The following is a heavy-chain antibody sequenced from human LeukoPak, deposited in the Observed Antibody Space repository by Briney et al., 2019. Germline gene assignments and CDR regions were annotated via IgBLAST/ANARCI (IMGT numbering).Heavy chain of an antibody. Sequence: KASETLSLTCTVSGGSISSYYWSWIRQPAGKGLEWIGRIYTSGSTNYNPSLKSRVTISVDTSKNQFSLKLSSVTAADTAVYYCARDPQYYDFWSGYSGDVWGKGTTVTVSS. CDR1: GGSISSYY. CDR2: IYTSGST. D-gene: IGHD3-3*01. CDR3: ARDPQYYDFWSGYSGDV. V-gene: IGHV4-4*07. J-gene: IGHJ6*04.